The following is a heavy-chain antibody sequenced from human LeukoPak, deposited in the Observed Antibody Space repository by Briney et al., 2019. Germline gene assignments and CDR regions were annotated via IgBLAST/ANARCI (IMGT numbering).Heavy chain of an antibody. D-gene: IGHD3-9*01. Sequence: GGSLRLSCAASGFXFSDHYIAWIRQAPGKGLKWVSYITSSSAYTNYADSVKGRFTISRDNAKNSLYLQMNSLRAEDTALYYCARASYDILTGYFDYWGQGTLVTVSS. CDR3: ARASYDILTGYFDY. J-gene: IGHJ4*02. V-gene: IGHV3-11*05. CDR2: ITSSSAYT. CDR1: GFXFSDHY.